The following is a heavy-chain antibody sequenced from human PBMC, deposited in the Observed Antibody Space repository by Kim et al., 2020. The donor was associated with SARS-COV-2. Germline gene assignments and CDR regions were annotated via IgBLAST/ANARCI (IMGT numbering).Heavy chain of an antibody. CDR1: GFTFSTYG. Sequence: GGSLRLSCAASGFTFSTYGMHWVRQAPGKGLEWVAVISSDGSNKYYADSVKGRFTISRDNSKNTLYVQVNSLRAEDTAVYYCAKSGGEWLVPQVWGQGTLVTVSS. CDR2: ISSDGSNK. CDR3: AKSGGEWLVPQV. D-gene: IGHD6-19*01. J-gene: IGHJ4*02. V-gene: IGHV3-30*18.